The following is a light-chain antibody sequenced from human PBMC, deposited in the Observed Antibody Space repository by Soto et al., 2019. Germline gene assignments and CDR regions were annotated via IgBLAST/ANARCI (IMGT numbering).Light chain of an antibody. Sequence: QTVLTQTPSVSAAAGQKVTISCSGSYSNIGSNFVSWYQHFPGSAPKLLIYDNSQRPSGIPDRFSGSKSGSSATLGITGLQTGDEDDYYCATWDSSLSVVVFGGGTKLTVL. V-gene: IGLV1-51*01. CDR3: ATWDSSLSVVV. J-gene: IGLJ2*01. CDR1: YSNIGSNF. CDR2: DNS.